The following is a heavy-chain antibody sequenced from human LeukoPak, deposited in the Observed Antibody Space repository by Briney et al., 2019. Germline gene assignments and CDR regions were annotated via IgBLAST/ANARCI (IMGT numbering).Heavy chain of an antibody. J-gene: IGHJ4*02. D-gene: IGHD6-19*01. CDR2: SPYNGNT. Sequence: ASVKVSCKASGCTFTSYGISWVRQAPGQGLEWMGWSPYNGNTNYAQKLQGRATMTTDTSTSTAYMELRSLRSDDTAVYYCARGGNSGWRTPNDDYWGQGTLVTVSS. V-gene: IGHV1-18*01. CDR1: GCTFTSYG. CDR3: ARGGNSGWRTPNDDY.